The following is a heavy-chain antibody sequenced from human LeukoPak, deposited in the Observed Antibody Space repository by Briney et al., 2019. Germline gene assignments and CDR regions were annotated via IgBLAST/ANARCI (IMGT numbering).Heavy chain of an antibody. CDR1: GFRFSTYG. J-gene: IGHJ4*02. CDR2: IQYDGSNR. CDR3: ARRGMAAAGQFYFDN. V-gene: IGHV3-30*02. Sequence: GRSLRLSCVASGFRFSTYGMYWVRQAPGKGLEWVAFIQYDGSNRYYADSVKGRFTISRDNSKDTLYLQMNSLRGEDTAVYHCARRGMAAAGQFYFDNWGQGTLVTVSS. D-gene: IGHD6-13*01.